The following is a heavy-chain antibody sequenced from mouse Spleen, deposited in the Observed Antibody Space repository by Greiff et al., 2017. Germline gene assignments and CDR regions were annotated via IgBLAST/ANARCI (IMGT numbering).Heavy chain of an antibody. CDR2: IDPNSGGT. Sequence: QVQLQQPGPELVKPGASVKLSCKASGYTFTGYCMHWVKQRPGRSLEWIGRIDPNSGGTKYNQKFKSKATLTVNKSSSTAYMQLSSLTSEDSAVYYCARERELGYFDYWGQGTTLTVSS. CDR1: GYTFTGYC. CDR3: ARERELGYFDY. D-gene: IGHD4-1*01. J-gene: IGHJ2*01. V-gene: IGHV1-72*01.